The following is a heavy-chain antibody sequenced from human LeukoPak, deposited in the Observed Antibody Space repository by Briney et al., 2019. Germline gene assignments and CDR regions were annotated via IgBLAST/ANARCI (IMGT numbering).Heavy chain of an antibody. D-gene: IGHD1-26*01. V-gene: IGHV3-21*03. Sequence: GGSLRLSCAASGFPFSSSTMNWVRQAPGKGLEWVSSITSGGSHIYYADSVKGRFIISKDNAKDSLFLQMDSLRGEDTAVYYCARDPGMYSPWGQGTLVTVSS. CDR2: ITSGGSHI. J-gene: IGHJ5*02. CDR1: GFPFSSST. CDR3: ARDPGMYSP.